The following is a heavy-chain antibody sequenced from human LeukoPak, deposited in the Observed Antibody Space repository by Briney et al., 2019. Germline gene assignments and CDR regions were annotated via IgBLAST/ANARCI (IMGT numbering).Heavy chain of an antibody. CDR2: IRSKANSYAP. V-gene: IGHV3-73*01. Sequence: PGGSLRLSCAASGFTFSGSAMHWVRQASGKGLEWVGRIRSKANSYAPAYAASVKGRFTISRDDSKNTAYLQMNSLKTEDTAVYYCTRREYCSRTSCRSPFDPWGQGTLVTVSS. CDR3: TRREYCSRTSCRSPFDP. CDR1: GFTFSGSA. D-gene: IGHD2-2*01. J-gene: IGHJ5*02.